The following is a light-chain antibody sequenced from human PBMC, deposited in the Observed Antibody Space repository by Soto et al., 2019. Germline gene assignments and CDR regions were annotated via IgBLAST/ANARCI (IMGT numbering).Light chain of an antibody. CDR1: QSFRGL. J-gene: IGKJ5*01. CDR3: QQRHMWPIT. V-gene: IGKV3-11*01. Sequence: EVVLTQSPVTLSLSPGERATLSCRASQSFRGLLAWYQQKPGQAPRLLIYDAYNRATGIPPRCGGSGSGTDFTRTISSLEPEDSAVYYCQQRHMWPITFGQGTRLESK. CDR2: DAY.